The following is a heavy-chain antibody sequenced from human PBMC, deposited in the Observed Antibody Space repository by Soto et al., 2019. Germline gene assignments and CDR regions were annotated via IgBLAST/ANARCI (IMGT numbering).Heavy chain of an antibody. Sequence: PGESLKISCRTSGYIFSIYWLGWVRQTPEKGLEWMGLIYPGDSDTRNNPSLQGQVTMSCNKSISTAYLHWSSLMASDTAMYYCARFRSGGAEYWGQRTPVTGSP. CDR2: IYPGDSDT. V-gene: IGHV5-51*01. CDR3: ARFRSGGAEY. CDR1: GYIFSIYW. J-gene: IGHJ4*02. D-gene: IGHD3-10*01.